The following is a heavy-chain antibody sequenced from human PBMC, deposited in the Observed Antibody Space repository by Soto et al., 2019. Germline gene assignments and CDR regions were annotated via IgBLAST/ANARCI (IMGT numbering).Heavy chain of an antibody. CDR3: ARQVKMATVPYYFDY. CDR1: GYSFTSYW. Sequence: PGESLKISCKGSGYSFTSYWIGWVRQMPGKGLEWMGIIYPGDSDTRYSPSFQGQVTISADKSISTAYLQWSSLKASDTAMYYCARQVKMATVPYYFDYWGQGTLVTVSS. CDR2: IYPGDSDT. V-gene: IGHV5-51*01. J-gene: IGHJ4*02. D-gene: IGHD4-4*01.